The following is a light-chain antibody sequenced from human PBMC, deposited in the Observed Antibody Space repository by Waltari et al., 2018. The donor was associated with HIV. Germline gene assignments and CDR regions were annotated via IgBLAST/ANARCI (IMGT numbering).Light chain of an antibody. CDR1: QTISAY. Sequence: DIQMTQSPSSLSASVGDRVTITCRASQTISAYLNWFQQKPGKAPNLLIYTTSNLQSGVPSRFRGSGSGTDFTLTITNLQPEDFATYFCQQSYTIPLTFGGGTKVEIK. CDR2: TTS. V-gene: IGKV1-39*01. CDR3: QQSYTIPLT. J-gene: IGKJ4*01.